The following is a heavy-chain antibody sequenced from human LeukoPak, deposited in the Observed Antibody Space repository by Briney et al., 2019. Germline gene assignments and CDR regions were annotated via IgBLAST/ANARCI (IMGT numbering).Heavy chain of an antibody. V-gene: IGHV1-2*04. J-gene: IGHJ6*02. CDR1: GYTFTGYY. CDR2: INPNSGGT. CDR3: ARADGSGSFYGMDV. D-gene: IGHD3-10*01. Sequence: GASVKVSCKASGYTFTGYYMHWVRQAPGQGLEWMGWINPNSGGTNYAQKFQGWVTMTRDTSISTAYMELSRLRSDDTAVYYCARADGSGSFYGMDVWGQGTTVTVSS.